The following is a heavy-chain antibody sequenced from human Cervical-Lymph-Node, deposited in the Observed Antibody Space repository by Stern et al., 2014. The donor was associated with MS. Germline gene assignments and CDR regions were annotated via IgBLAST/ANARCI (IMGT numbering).Heavy chain of an antibody. V-gene: IGHV4-59*01. CDR3: ARGATVTTNLLFDY. CDR1: GGSMSRYY. Sequence: QVQLQESGPGLVKPSETLSLTCSVSGGSMSRYYWSWIRQPPGEGLQWIGYIHFSDSNIYYGERTDYNASLKSRATISADMSKKQFSLKVSSVTAADTAVYYCARGATVTTNLLFDYWGQGTLVTVSS. J-gene: IGHJ4*02. CDR2: IHFSDSNIYYGERT. D-gene: IGHD1-7*01.